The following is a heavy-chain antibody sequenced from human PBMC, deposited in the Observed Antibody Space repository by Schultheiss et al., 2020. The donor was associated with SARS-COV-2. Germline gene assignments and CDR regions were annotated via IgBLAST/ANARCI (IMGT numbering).Heavy chain of an antibody. CDR3: ARRALWSSSWYPTAYDAFDI. Sequence: SQTLSLTCAVYGGSFSGYYWSWIRQPPGKGLEWIGSIYYSGSTYYNPSLKSRVTISVDTSKNQFSLKLSSVTAADTAVYYCARRALWSSSWYPTAYDAFDIWGQGTMVTVS. V-gene: IGHV4-34*01. D-gene: IGHD6-13*01. CDR1: GGSFSGYY. CDR2: IYYSGST. J-gene: IGHJ3*02.